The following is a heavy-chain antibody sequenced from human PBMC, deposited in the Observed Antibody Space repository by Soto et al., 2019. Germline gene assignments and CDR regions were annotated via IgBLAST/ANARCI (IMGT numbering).Heavy chain of an antibody. J-gene: IGHJ6*02. V-gene: IGHV1-69*01. CDR2: IIPMFGVG. Sequence: QVQLVQSGAEVKKPGSSVKVSCKGSGGTFSSYAVNWVRQAPGQGLEWMGGIIPMFGVGNYAQNFQGRVTSTADESTTTAYMELSTLRSEDTAVYYCARSFKTQYLYAFDVWGQGTTVTVS. D-gene: IGHD3-16*01. CDR1: GGTFSSYA. CDR3: ARSFKTQYLYAFDV.